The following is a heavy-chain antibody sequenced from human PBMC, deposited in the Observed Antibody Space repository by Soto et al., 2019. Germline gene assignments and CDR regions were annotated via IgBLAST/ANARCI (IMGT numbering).Heavy chain of an antibody. J-gene: IGHJ5*02. D-gene: IGHD3-22*01. CDR2: IYYSGST. CDR3: ARARYDSSGSVWFDP. CDR1: GGSISSYY. Sequence: PSETRSLTCTVSGGSISSYYWSWTRQPPGKGLEWIGYIYYSGSTNYNPSLKSRVTISVDTSKNQFSLKLSSVTAADTAVYYCARARYDSSGSVWFDPWGQGTLVTVSS. V-gene: IGHV4-59*01.